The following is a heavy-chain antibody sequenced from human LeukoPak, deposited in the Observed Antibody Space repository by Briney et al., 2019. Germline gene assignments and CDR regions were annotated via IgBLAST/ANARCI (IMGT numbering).Heavy chain of an antibody. CDR2: ISWNSGSI. J-gene: IGHJ4*02. D-gene: IGHD6-19*01. CDR3: AKDQSYSSGFDY. Sequence: GGSLRLSCAASGFTFDDYAMHWVRQAPGKGLEWVSGISWNSGSIGYADSVKGRFTISRDNAKNSLYLQMNSLRAEDTALYYCAKDQSYSSGFDYWGQGTLVTVSS. CDR1: GFTFDDYA. V-gene: IGHV3-9*01.